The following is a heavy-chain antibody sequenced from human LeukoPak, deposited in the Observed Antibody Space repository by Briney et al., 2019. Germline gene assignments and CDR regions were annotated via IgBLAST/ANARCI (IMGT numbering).Heavy chain of an antibody. Sequence: PGGSLRLSCAASGFIFSSYEMNWVRQAPGKGLEWVSYISSSGTTIYYADSVNGRFTISRDNAKNALYLQMNSLRAEDTAVYYCAREAAGYSSGWPDYWGQGTLVTVSS. V-gene: IGHV3-48*03. CDR2: ISSSGTTI. CDR1: GFIFSSYE. J-gene: IGHJ4*02. D-gene: IGHD6-19*01. CDR3: AREAAGYSSGWPDY.